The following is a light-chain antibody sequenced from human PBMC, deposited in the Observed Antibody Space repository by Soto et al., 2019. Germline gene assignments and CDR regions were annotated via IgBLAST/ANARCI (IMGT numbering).Light chain of an antibody. Sequence: EIVMTQSPATLSVSPGARATLSCRARQSVITNLAWYQQKPGPAPSLLIYGASTRAAIIPARFSGSGSGTEFTLTISSLEPEDFAVYYCQQRNSWPPTFTFGQGTRLEI. J-gene: IGKJ5*01. CDR2: GAS. CDR1: QSVITN. CDR3: QQRNSWPPTFT. V-gene: IGKV3-15*01.